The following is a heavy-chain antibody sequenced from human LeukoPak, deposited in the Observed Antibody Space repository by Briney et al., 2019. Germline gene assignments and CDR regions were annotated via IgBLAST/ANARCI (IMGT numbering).Heavy chain of an antibody. Sequence: PGRSLRLSCAASGFNFSSYVMHWVRQAPGKGLEWVAVISYDGSNKFYADSVKGRFTISRDNSKNTLYLQMNILRPEDTAVYYCARDYGDYGASLDYWGQGTLVTVSS. V-gene: IGHV3-30-3*01. J-gene: IGHJ4*02. CDR2: ISYDGSNK. D-gene: IGHD4-17*01. CDR1: GFNFSSYV. CDR3: ARDYGDYGASLDY.